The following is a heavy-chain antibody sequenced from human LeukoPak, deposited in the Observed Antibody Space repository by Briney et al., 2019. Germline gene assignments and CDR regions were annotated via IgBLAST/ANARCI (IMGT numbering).Heavy chain of an antibody. V-gene: IGHV1-2*02. CDR3: ARVYSSGWSNPSDAFDI. CDR1: GYTFTGYY. CDR2: INPNSGGT. Sequence: GASVKVSCKASGYTFTGYYMHWVRQAPGQGLEWMGWINPNSGGTNYAQKFQGRVTMTRDTSISTAYMELSRLRSDDTAVYYCARVYSSGWSNPSDAFDIWGQGTMVTVSS. D-gene: IGHD6-19*01. J-gene: IGHJ3*02.